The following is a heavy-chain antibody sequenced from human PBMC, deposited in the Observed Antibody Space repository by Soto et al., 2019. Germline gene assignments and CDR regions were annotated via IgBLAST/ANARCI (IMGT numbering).Heavy chain of an antibody. Sequence: QVQLVESGGGVVQPGRSLTLSCAASGFTFSNYGMHWVRQAPGKGLEWVALIWHDGSNKFYADSVKGRFTIFRDNSKNTLFLHMNSLRAEDTAIYYCARVEQVSSVYYNHMDVWCQGTTVTVSS. CDR1: GFTFSNYG. J-gene: IGHJ6*03. D-gene: IGHD1-26*01. V-gene: IGHV3-33*01. CDR2: IWHDGSNK. CDR3: ARVEQVSSVYYNHMDV.